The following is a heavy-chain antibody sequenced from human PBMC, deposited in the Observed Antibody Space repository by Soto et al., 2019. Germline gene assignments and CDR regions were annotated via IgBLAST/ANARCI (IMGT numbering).Heavy chain of an antibody. CDR1: GGSFSGFY. D-gene: IGHD3-3*01. CDR2: INHSGST. Sequence: QVQLQQWGAGLLKPSETLSLTCAVYGGSFSGFYWSWIRQPPGKGLEWIGEINHSGSTNYNPSLKSRFTISVDTSKNQFSLEINSVTAADTAVYYCARGCHDFWNGLFDYWGQGNLVTVSS. V-gene: IGHV4-34*01. CDR3: ARGCHDFWNGLFDY. J-gene: IGHJ4*02.